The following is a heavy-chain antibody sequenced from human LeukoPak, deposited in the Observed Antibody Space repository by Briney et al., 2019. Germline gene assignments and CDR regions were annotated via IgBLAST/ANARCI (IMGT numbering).Heavy chain of an antibody. Sequence: GGSLRLSCAASGFTFSSYAMHWVRQAPGKGLEWVSAISGSGGSTYYADSVKGRFTISRGNSKNTLYLQMNSLRAEDTAVYYCAKLYYDSSGTFDYWGQGTLVTVSS. V-gene: IGHV3-23*01. CDR2: ISGSGGST. CDR3: AKLYYDSSGTFDY. J-gene: IGHJ4*02. CDR1: GFTFSSYA. D-gene: IGHD3-22*01.